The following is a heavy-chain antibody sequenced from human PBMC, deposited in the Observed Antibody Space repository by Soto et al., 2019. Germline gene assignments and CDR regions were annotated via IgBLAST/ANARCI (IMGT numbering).Heavy chain of an antibody. J-gene: IGHJ6*02. CDR1: GGTFSDHA. V-gene: IGHV1-69*01. D-gene: IGHD3-9*01. CDR3: ARDVQVNYFDNTYHYYAMDV. CDR2: INPFFKGT. Sequence: QVHLVQSGTEVKMPGSSVKVSCKAFGGTFSDHAVSWVRQAPGQGLEWMGVINPFFKGTKYAQKFQGRLTITADDSTSTAYMDLYSLISEDTAVYYCARDVQVNYFDNTYHYYAMDVWGQGTTVIVSS.